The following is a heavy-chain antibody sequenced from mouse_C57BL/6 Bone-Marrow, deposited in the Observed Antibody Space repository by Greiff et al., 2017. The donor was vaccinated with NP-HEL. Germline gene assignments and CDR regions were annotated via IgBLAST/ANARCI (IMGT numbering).Heavy chain of an antibody. V-gene: IGHV14-4*01. Sequence: VQLKQSGAELVRPGASVKLSCTASGFNIKDDYMHWVKQRPEQGLEWIGWIDPENGDTEYASKFQGKATITADTSSNTAYLQLSSLTSEDTAVYYCTTLITPVVAPPAWFAYRGQGTLVTVSA. CDR1: GFNIKDDY. CDR3: TTLITPVVAPPAWFAY. J-gene: IGHJ3*01. CDR2: IDPENGDT. D-gene: IGHD1-1*01.